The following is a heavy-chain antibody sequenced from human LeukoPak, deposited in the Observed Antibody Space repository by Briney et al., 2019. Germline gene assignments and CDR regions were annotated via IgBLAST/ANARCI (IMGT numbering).Heavy chain of an antibody. V-gene: IGHV1-46*01. CDR2: INPSGGST. Sequence: ASVKASCKASGYTFTSYYMHWVRQAPGQGLEWMGIINPSGGSTSYAQKFQGRVTMTRDTPTSTVYMELSSLRSEDTAVYYCARDWRLRSRGEGYYYYMDVWGKRTTVTVSS. J-gene: IGHJ6*03. CDR1: GYTFTSYY. CDR3: ARDWRLRSRGEGYYYYMDV. D-gene: IGHD5-12*01.